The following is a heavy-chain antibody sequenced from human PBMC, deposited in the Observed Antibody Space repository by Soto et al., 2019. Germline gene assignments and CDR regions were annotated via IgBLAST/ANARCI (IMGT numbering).Heavy chain of an antibody. CDR1: GGTFSSYA. V-gene: IGHV1-69*01. Sequence: QVQLVQSGAEVEKPGSSVKVSCKASGGTFSSYAISWVRQAPGQGLEWMGGIIPIFGTANYAQKFQGRVTITADESTSTAYMELSSLRSEDTAVYYCARGGDCSGGSCYRPFDYWGQGTLVTVSS. CDR3: ARGGDCSGGSCYRPFDY. CDR2: IIPIFGTA. D-gene: IGHD2-15*01. J-gene: IGHJ4*02.